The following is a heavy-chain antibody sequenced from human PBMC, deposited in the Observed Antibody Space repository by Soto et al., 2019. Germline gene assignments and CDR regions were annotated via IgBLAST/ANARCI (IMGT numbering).Heavy chain of an antibody. CDR2: INAGNGNT. J-gene: IGHJ5*02. Sequence: GASVKVSCKASGHTFTSYAMHWVRQAPGQRLEWMGWINAGNGNTKYSQKFQGRVTITRDTSASTAYMELSSLRSEDTAVYYCARSKTSRSWRASWFDPWGQGTLVTVSS. D-gene: IGHD6-13*01. V-gene: IGHV1-3*01. CDR3: ARSKTSRSWRASWFDP. CDR1: GHTFTSYA.